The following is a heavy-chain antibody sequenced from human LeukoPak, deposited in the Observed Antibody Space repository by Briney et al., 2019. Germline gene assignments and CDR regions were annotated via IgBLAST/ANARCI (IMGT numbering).Heavy chain of an antibody. D-gene: IGHD3-10*02. V-gene: IGHV3-30*03. CDR3: ARDLCWGCFDD. CDR2: ISYDGSKK. Sequence: GGSLRLSCAASGFTFSSYGMHWVRQAPGKGLEWVTVISYDGSKKYYADSVKGRFTISRDNSRNTLYLQMNSLRVDDTAVYYCARDLCWGCFDDWGQGNLVTVSP. CDR1: GFTFSSYG. J-gene: IGHJ4*02.